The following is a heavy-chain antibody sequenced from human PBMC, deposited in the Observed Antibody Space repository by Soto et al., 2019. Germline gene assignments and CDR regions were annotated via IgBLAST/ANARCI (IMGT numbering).Heavy chain of an antibody. CDR2: VSYDGDNE. Sequence: GGSLRLSCAASGFTFSNYAMHWVRQAPGKGLEWVAIVSYDGDNEYYADSVRGRFFISRDNSRNTLYLQTSSLRHEDTAVYYCAKGLSSSDYYSPWGQGTLVTVSS. CDR1: GFTFSNYA. D-gene: IGHD3-22*01. CDR3: AKGLSSSDYYSP. J-gene: IGHJ4*02. V-gene: IGHV3-30*18.